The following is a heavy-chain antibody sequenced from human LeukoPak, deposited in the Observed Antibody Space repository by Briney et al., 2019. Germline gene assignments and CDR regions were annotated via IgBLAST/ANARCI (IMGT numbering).Heavy chain of an antibody. Sequence: PSETLSLTCTVSGDSVSSTNYYWGWFRQPPGRGLEWIASIRYSESAYYSPSLKSRATISVDTSKNQFSLRLRSLTATDTAVYYCATQDSSHYWGQGTLVTVSS. V-gene: IGHV4-39*01. D-gene: IGHD3-22*01. CDR1: GDSVSSTNYY. CDR3: ATQDSSHY. J-gene: IGHJ4*02. CDR2: IRYSESA.